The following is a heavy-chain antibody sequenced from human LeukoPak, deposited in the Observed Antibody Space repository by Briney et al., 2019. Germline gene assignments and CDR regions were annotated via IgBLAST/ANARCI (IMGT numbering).Heavy chain of an antibody. J-gene: IGHJ6*04. CDR2: IYTSGST. CDR1: GGSISSSSYY. D-gene: IGHD3-22*01. Sequence: SETLSLTCTVSGGSISSSSYYWGWIRQPPGKGLEWIGRIYTSGSTNYNPSLKSRVTMSVDTSKNQFSLKLSSVTAADTAVYYCARESYDSPMDVWGKGTTVTVSS. V-gene: IGHV4-39*07. CDR3: ARESYDSPMDV.